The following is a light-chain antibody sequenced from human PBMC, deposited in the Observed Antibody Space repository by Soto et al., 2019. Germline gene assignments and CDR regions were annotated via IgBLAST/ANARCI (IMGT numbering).Light chain of an antibody. V-gene: IGKV1-39*01. CDR2: DAS. CDR3: QQSYSNPRT. J-gene: IGKJ1*01. CDR1: QYISSY. Sequence: DIQMTQSPSSLSASVGDRVTITCRASQYISSYLNWYQQKPGKAPKLLIYDASSLQGGVPSRFSVSGSATDFTLTISSLQPEDFATYYCQQSYSNPRTFGQGTKVEIK.